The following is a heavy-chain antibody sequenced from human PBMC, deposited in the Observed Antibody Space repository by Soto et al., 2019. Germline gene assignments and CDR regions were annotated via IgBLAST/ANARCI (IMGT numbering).Heavy chain of an antibody. J-gene: IGHJ3*02. V-gene: IGHV4-61*01. CDR1: GDSVSTPTYY. Sequence: PSETLSLTCTVSGDSVSTPTYYWSWIRQPPGKGLEWIGYIYYTGNTNYNPSLKSRVTMSVDTSKNQFSLRLGSLTAADTAVYFCARDSGRLLSFSNIWGQGTIVTVSS. CDR2: IYYTGNT. CDR3: ARDSGRLLSFSNI. D-gene: IGHD6-25*01.